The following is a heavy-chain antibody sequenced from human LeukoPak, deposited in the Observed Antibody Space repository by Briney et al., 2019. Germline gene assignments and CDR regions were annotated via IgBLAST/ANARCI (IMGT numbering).Heavy chain of an antibody. CDR1: GYSFTSYW. CDR3: ARYSGGDPSTTGYYFDY. D-gene: IGHD1-26*01. J-gene: IGHJ4*02. V-gene: IGHV5-51*01. CDR2: IYPGDSDT. Sequence: GESLKISCKGSGYSFTSYWIGWVRQMPGKGLEWMGIIYPGDSDTRYSPSFQGQVAISADKSISTAYLQWSSLKASDTAMYYCARYSGGDPSTTGYYFDYWGQGTLVTVSS.